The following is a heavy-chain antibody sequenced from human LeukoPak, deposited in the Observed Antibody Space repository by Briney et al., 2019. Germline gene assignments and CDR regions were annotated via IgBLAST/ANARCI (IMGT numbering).Heavy chain of an antibody. V-gene: IGHV4-4*07. CDR3: ARDTTALLTNYYYGMDA. J-gene: IGHJ6*02. D-gene: IGHD5-18*01. CDR1: GGSISSYY. Sequence: PSETLSLTCTVSGGSISSYYWSWIRQPAGKGLEWIGRIYTSGSTNYNPSLKSRVTMSVDTSKNQFSLKLSSVTAADTAVYYCARDTTALLTNYYYGMDAWGQGTTVTVSS. CDR2: IYTSGST.